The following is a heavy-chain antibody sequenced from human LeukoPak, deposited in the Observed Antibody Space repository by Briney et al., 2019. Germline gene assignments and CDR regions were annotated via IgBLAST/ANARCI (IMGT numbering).Heavy chain of an antibody. CDR2: ISSSGSTV. D-gene: IGHD6-19*01. CDR1: GYSFSTYE. V-gene: IGHV3-48*03. Sequence: PGGSLRLSCAASGYSFSTYEMHWVRQAPGKGLEWVSDISSSGSTVYYADSVKGRFTTPRDNANNYLYLQMHSLRAEDTAVYYCSLLAVASPQDYWGQGTLVTVSS. J-gene: IGHJ4*02. CDR3: SLLAVASPQDY.